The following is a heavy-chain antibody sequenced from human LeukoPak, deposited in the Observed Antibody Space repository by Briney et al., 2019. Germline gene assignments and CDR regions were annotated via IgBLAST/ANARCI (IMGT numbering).Heavy chain of an antibody. V-gene: IGHV3-23*01. Sequence: GGSLRLSCAASGFTFSSYAMSWVRQAPGKGLEWVSAISGSGGSTYYADSVKGRFTISRDNSKNTLYLQMNSLRAEDTAVYYCAKDRRGSSGYYFPGPVFDYWGQGTLVTVSS. CDR3: AKDRRGSSGYYFPGPVFDY. CDR1: GFTFSSYA. CDR2: ISGSGGST. J-gene: IGHJ4*02. D-gene: IGHD3-22*01.